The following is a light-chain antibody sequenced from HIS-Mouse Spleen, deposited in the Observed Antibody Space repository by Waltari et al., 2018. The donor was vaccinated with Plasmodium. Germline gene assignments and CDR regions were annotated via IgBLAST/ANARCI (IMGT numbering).Light chain of an antibody. J-gene: IGLJ3*02. Sequence: QSALTQPASVSGSPGQSITISCTGTSSDVGSYNLVSWYQPHPGKAPKLMIDEGSTRASGVSTRFSGSKSGNTASLTISGLQAEDEADYYCCSYAGSSTWVFGGGTKLTVL. V-gene: IGLV2-23*01. CDR3: CSYAGSSTWV. CDR2: EGS. CDR1: SSDVGSYNL.